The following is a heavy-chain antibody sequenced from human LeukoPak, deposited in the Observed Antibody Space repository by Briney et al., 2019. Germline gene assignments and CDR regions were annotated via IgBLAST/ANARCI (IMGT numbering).Heavy chain of an antibody. V-gene: IGHV1-24*01. CDR3: ATSVAVAGMDNAFDI. CDR2: FDPEDGET. D-gene: IGHD6-19*01. Sequence: GASVKVSCKVSGYTLTELSMHWVRQAPGKGLEWKGGFDPEDGETIYAQKFQGRVTMTEDTSTDTAYMELSSLRSEDTAVYYCATSVAVAGMDNAFDIWGQGTMVTVSS. CDR1: GYTLTELS. J-gene: IGHJ3*02.